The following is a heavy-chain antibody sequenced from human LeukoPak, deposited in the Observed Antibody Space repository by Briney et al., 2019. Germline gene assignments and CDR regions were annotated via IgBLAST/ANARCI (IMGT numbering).Heavy chain of an antibody. J-gene: IGHJ4*02. Sequence: SETLSLTCSVSGGSIRSNSYYWGWIRLPPGKGLEWIGSIHYSGSTNYNPSLKSRVTISVDTSKNQFSLKLSSVTAADTAVYYCARIAAAALLGPYYFDYWGQGTLVTVSS. CDR1: GGSIRSNSYY. D-gene: IGHD6-13*01. CDR3: ARIAAAALLGPYYFDY. V-gene: IGHV4-39*07. CDR2: IHYSGST.